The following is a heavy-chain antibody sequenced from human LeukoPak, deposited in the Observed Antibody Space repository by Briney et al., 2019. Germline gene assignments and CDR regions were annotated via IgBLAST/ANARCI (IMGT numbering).Heavy chain of an antibody. J-gene: IGHJ4*02. CDR2: IKQDGSEK. CDR1: GFTFSSYW. D-gene: IGHD6-19*01. Sequence: GGSLRLSCAASGFTFSSYWMSWVRQAPGKGLEWVANIKQDGSEKYYVDSVKGRFTNSRDNANNSLYLQMNSLRAEDTAVYYCARGGWPFFDYWGQGTLVTVPS. V-gene: IGHV3-7*01. CDR3: ARGGWPFFDY.